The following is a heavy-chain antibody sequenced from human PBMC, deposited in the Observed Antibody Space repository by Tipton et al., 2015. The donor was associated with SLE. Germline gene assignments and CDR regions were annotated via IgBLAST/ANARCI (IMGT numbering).Heavy chain of an antibody. D-gene: IGHD3-3*01. CDR1: GFTFSRHW. V-gene: IGHV3-7*01. CDR3: ARGGVDFWSGFPHYGMDV. J-gene: IGHJ6*02. CDR2: INQDGSEK. Sequence: SGFTFSRHWMTWVRQAPGKGLEWVANINQDGSEKYYVDSVKGRFTISRDNAKDSLDLQMNSLRAEDTAVYYCARGGVDFWSGFPHYGMDVWGQGTTVTVSS.